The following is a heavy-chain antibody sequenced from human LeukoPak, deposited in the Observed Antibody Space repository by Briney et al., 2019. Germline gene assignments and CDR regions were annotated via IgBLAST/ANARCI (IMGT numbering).Heavy chain of an antibody. D-gene: IGHD3-22*01. CDR2: IYYSGRT. Sequence: PSETLSLTCTVSGGSISSSSYFWRWIRQPPGKGLEWIGCIYYSGRTYYNPSRKSLLTISVDTAKTQFSLGLNSVTAADTAVYYCADGKNYDLFGYWGPGTLVTVSS. CDR3: ADGKNYDLFGY. J-gene: IGHJ4*02. CDR1: GGSISSSSYF. V-gene: IGHV4-39*01.